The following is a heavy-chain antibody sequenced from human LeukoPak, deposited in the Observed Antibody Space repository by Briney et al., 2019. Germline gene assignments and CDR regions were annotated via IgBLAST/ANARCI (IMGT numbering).Heavy chain of an antibody. D-gene: IGHD2-15*01. CDR1: GYTFTSYD. CDR2: MNPNSGNT. Sequence: GASVKVSCKASGYTFTSYDINWVRQATGQGLEWMGWMNPNSGNTGYAQKFQGRVTMTRNTSISTAYMELSSLRSEDTAVYYCARGRRYCSGGSCYFPILFDYWGQGTLVTVSS. J-gene: IGHJ4*02. V-gene: IGHV1-8*01. CDR3: ARGRRYCSGGSCYFPILFDY.